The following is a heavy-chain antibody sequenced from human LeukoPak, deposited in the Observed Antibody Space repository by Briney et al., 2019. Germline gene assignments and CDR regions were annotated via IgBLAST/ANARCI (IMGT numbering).Heavy chain of an antibody. CDR3: AEPEGGYYDIRPD. V-gene: IGHV3-23*01. D-gene: IGHD3-22*01. Sequence: GGSLRFSCAASGFTFSSYAMSWVRQAPGKGLEWVSAISGSGGSTYYADSVEGRFTISRDNSKNTLYLQMNSLRAEDTAVYYCAEPEGGYYDIRPDWGQGTLVTVSS. CDR2: ISGSGGST. J-gene: IGHJ4*02. CDR1: GFTFSSYA.